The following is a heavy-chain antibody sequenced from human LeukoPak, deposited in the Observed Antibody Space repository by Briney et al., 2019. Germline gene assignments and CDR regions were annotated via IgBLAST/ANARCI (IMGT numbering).Heavy chain of an antibody. J-gene: IGHJ5*01. CDR1: GFTFSSYW. Sequence: PGGSLRLSCAASGFTFSSYWMHWVRQDPGKGLVWVSHINNDGSITYYADSVKGRFTISRDSSKNTVDLQMNSLRVEDTAVYYCARDRYSSGWYDSWGQGTRVTVSS. D-gene: IGHD3-22*01. V-gene: IGHV3-74*01. CDR3: ARDRYSSGWYDS. CDR2: INNDGSIT.